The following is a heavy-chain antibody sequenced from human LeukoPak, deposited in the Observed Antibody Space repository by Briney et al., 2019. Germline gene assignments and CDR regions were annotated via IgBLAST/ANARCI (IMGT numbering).Heavy chain of an antibody. J-gene: IGHJ6*02. V-gene: IGHV4-4*07. CDR2: IYSSGTT. CDR1: GGSISSYY. D-gene: IGHD4-17*01. CDR3: ARSLYGGMDV. Sequence: SETLSLTCTVSGGSISSYYWNWIRQPAGKGLEWIGRIYSSGTTSYNSSLKSRVTMSVDTSKNQFSLKLSSVTAADTAVYYCARSLYGGMDVWGQGTTVTVSS.